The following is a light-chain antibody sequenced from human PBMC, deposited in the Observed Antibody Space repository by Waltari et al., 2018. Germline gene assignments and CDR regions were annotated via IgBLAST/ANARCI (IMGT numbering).Light chain of an antibody. CDR3: QQYNNNSPFA. CDR1: QSVARL. CDR2: KAS. J-gene: IGKJ3*01. Sequence: DIQMTQSPSTLSASVVDRVTITCRASQSVARLVAWYQQKPGKAPKLLIYKASTLESGVPSRFSGSGSGTEFTLSITSLQPDDFATYYCQQYNNNSPFAFGPGTRVDIK. V-gene: IGKV1-5*03.